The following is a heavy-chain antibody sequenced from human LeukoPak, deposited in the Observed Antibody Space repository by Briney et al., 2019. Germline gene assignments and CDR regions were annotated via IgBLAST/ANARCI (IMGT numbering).Heavy chain of an antibody. D-gene: IGHD5-18*01. CDR2: IYYSGST. CDR3: ARAGGYVQKSYGMDV. V-gene: IGHV4-59*01. CDR1: GGSINNYY. Sequence: PSETLSLTCTVSGGSINNYYWSWIRQPPGKGLEYIGYIYYSGSTNYNPSLKSRVTISVDTSKNQFSLKLSSVTAADTAVYYCARAGGYVQKSYGMDVWGQGTTVTVSS. J-gene: IGHJ6*02.